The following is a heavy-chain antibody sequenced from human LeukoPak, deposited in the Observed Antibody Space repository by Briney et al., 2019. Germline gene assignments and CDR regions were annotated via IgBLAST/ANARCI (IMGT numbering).Heavy chain of an antibody. CDR2: IYHSGST. V-gene: IGHV4-38-2*01. CDR1: GYSISSGYY. J-gene: IGHJ4*02. Sequence: SETLSLTCAVSGYSISSGYYWGWIRQPPGKGLEWIGSIYHSGSTYYNPSLKSRVTISVDTSKNQFSLKLSSVTAADTAVYYCARTPSGTVTTYPDYWGQGTLVTVSS. CDR3: ARTPSGTVTTYPDY. D-gene: IGHD4-17*01.